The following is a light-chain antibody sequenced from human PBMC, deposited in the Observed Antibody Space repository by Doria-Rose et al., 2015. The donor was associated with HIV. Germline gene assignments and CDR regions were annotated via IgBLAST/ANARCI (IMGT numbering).Light chain of an antibody. J-gene: IGKJ3*01. CDR2: WVS. V-gene: IGKV4-1*01. CDR3: QQYYDTPS. CDR1: QSLLYTSKHY. Sequence: TQSPESLGMSLGERATLNCKSNQSLLYTSKHYLAWYQQKPGQPPKLLIYWVSTRQSGVPTRFSGSGSGTDFTLTISSLEAEDVAVYYCQQYYDTPSFGPGTTVDIK.